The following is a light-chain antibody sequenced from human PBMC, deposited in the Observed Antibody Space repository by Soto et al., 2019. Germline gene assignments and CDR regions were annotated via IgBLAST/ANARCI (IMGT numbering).Light chain of an antibody. J-gene: IGKJ1*01. CDR2: GAS. V-gene: IGKV3-15*01. CDR3: QQYNNWPPGT. Sequence: EIVMTQSPATLSVSPGERATVSCSASQSVSSNLAWYQQTPGQARRLLIYGASTRATGIPARFSGSGSGTEFTLTISSLQSEDFAVYSCQQYNNWPPGTFGQGTKVDI. CDR1: QSVSSN.